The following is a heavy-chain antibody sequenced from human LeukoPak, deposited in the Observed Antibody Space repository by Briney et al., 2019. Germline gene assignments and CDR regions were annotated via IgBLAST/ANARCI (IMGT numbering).Heavy chain of an antibody. CDR2: IIPILGIA. D-gene: IGHD4-17*01. J-gene: IGHJ6*02. V-gene: IGHV1-69*04. CDR1: GGTFSSYA. CDR3: ARHGPTSTVTWYYYYGMDV. Sequence: SVTVSCKASGGTFSSYAISWVRQAPGQGLEWMGRIIPILGIANYAQKFQGRVTITADKSTSTAYMQLSSLRSEDTAVYYCARHGPTSTVTWYYYYGMDVWGQGTTVTVSS.